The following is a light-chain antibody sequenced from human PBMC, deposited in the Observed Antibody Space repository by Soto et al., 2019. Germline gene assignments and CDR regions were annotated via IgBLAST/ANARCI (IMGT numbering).Light chain of an antibody. CDR3: CSYAGSYTYV. CDR1: SSDVGGYNF. CDR2: NVI. V-gene: IGLV2-11*01. Sequence: QSALTQPRSVSGSPGQSVTISCTGTSSDVGGYNFVSWYQHHPGKAPKLMIYNVIQRPSGVPDRVSASKSGNTASLTISGLQAEDEADYYCCSYAGSYTYVFGTGTKLTVL. J-gene: IGLJ1*01.